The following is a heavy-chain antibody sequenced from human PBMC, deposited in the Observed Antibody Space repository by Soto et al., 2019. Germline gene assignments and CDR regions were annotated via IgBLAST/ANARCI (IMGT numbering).Heavy chain of an antibody. J-gene: IGHJ3*02. Sequence: QVQLQQWGAGLLKPSETLSLTCAVYGGSFSGYYWSWIRQPPGKGLEWIGEINHSGSTNYNPSLKSRVTISVDTSKNQFSLKLSSVTAADTAVYYCARGGAKVVITLPSGRVRDAFDIWGQGTMVTVSS. V-gene: IGHV4-34*01. D-gene: IGHD3-22*01. CDR2: INHSGST. CDR1: GGSFSGYY. CDR3: ARGGAKVVITLPSGRVRDAFDI.